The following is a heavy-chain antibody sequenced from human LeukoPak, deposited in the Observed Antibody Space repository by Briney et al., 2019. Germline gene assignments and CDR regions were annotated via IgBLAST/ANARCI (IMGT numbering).Heavy chain of an antibody. CDR2: TYYRSKWYN. J-gene: IGHJ4*02. CDR1: GDSVSSNSAA. D-gene: IGHD2-15*01. CDR3: ARRVVAATQLDY. Sequence: SQTLSLTCAISGDSVSSNSAAWNWIRQSPSRGLEWLGRTYYRSKWYNDYAVSVKSRITINPDTSKNQFSLKLSSVTAADTAVYYCARRVVAATQLDYWGQGTLVTVSS. V-gene: IGHV6-1*01.